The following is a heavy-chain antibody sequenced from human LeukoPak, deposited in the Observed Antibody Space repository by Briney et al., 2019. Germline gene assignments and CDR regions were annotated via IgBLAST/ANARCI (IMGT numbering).Heavy chain of an antibody. CDR1: GGSISGYY. Sequence: PSEALSLTCTVSGGSISGYYYNWIRQPPGKGLEWIGYIYYSGSTNYNTSLKSRVTISLDTSKNQFSLKLSSVTTADTAVYYCARSVVTLYRYFDLWGRGTLVTVSS. CDR2: IYYSGST. CDR3: ARSVVTLYRYFDL. D-gene: IGHD4-23*01. J-gene: IGHJ2*01. V-gene: IGHV4-59*01.